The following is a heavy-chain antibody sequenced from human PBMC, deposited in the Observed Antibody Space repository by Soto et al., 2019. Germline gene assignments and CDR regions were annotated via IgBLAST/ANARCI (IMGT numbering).Heavy chain of an antibody. J-gene: IGHJ4*02. CDR3: ARGVKRGYALYYFDY. V-gene: IGHV4-61*01. Sequence: SETLCLTCTVSGGAVSGGSLYWSRIRQPPGKGLEWIGYIYYSGSTNYNPSLKSRVTISVDTSKNQFSLKLSSVTAADTAVYYCARGVKRGYALYYFDYWGQGTRVTVSS. CDR2: IYYSGST. CDR1: GGAVSGGSLY. D-gene: IGHD5-12*01.